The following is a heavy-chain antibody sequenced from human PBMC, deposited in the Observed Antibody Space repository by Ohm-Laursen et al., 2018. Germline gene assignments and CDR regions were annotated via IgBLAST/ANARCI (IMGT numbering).Heavy chain of an antibody. CDR1: GFTFSSSW. CDR2: IKPDGSEK. D-gene: IGHD1-1*01. Sequence: SLRLSCTASGFTFSSSWMSWVRQAPGKGLEWVANIKPDGSEKYYLDSVKGRFTISIDNAKNSLYLQMNSLRAEDTAVYFCARDERWGQGTPVTVSS. CDR3: ARDER. V-gene: IGHV3-7*01. J-gene: IGHJ4*02.